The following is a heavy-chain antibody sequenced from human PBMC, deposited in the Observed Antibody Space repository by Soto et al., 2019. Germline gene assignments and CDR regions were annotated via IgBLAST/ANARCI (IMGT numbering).Heavy chain of an antibody. J-gene: IGHJ4*02. V-gene: IGHV1-18*01. Sequence: QVQLVQSGAEVKKPGASVKVSCKASGYTFTSYGISWVRQAPGQGLEWMGWISAYNGNTNYAHKLQGRVTMTTHTSTSTAYMELRSLRSADTTVYHCARKSSSSRLDYWGQGTLVTVSS. D-gene: IGHD6-13*01. CDR1: GYTFTSYG. CDR3: ARKSSSSRLDY. CDR2: ISAYNGNT.